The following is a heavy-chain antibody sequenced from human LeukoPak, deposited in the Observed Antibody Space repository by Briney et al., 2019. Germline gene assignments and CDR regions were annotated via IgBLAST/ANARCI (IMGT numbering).Heavy chain of an antibody. CDR1: GFTFSSSA. Sequence: GGSLRLSCAASGFTFSSSAMSWVRQAPGKGLEWVSAVSASGTNTYYANSVKGRFTISRDNSKNTLYMQMNSLRAEDTAVYYCAKDYLGAFDIWGQGTMVTVSS. D-gene: IGHD3-10*01. J-gene: IGHJ3*02. CDR2: VSASGTNT. V-gene: IGHV3-23*01. CDR3: AKDYLGAFDI.